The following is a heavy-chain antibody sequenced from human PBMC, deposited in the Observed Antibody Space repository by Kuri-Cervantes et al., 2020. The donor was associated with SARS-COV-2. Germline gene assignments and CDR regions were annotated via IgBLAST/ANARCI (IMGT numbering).Heavy chain of an antibody. D-gene: IGHD3-3*01. CDR1: GGSISSSSYY. V-gene: IGHV4-39*01. CDR2: IYYSGST. Sequence: ESLKISCTVSGGSISSSSYYWGWIRQPPGKGLEWIGSIYYSGSTYYNLSLKSRVTISVDTSKNQFSLKLSSVTAADTAVYYCATSGYYDFWSGYYFDYWGQGTLVTVSS. CDR3: ATSGYYDFWSGYYFDY. J-gene: IGHJ4*02.